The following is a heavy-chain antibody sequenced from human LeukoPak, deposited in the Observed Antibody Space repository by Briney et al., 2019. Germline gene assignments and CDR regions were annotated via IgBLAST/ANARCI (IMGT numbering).Heavy chain of an antibody. J-gene: IGHJ4*02. V-gene: IGHV3-7*01. CDR1: GLTFSNYW. CDR2: IKEDGIEN. CDR3: ARHPHFDY. Sequence: PVGSLRLSCAASGLTFSNYWMSWVRQAPGQGLKWVANIKEDGIENAYVNSGTGRFTFYGDNTQTSLYPHMSSRRAEDKTLYYFARHPHFDYWGPGTLVTVSS.